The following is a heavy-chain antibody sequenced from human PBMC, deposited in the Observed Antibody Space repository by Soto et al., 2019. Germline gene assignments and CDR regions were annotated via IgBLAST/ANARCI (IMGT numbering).Heavy chain of an antibody. V-gene: IGHV4-59*08. J-gene: IGHJ4*02. CDR1: GGSISSYY. CDR2: IYYSGST. D-gene: IGHD3-10*01. Sequence: QVQLQESGPGLVKPSETLSLTCTVSGGSISSYYWSWIRQPPGKGLEWIGYIYYSGSTNYNPSLKSRVTISVDTSKNQFSLKLSSVTAADTAVYYWARHREVRAYFDYWGQGTLVTVSS. CDR3: ARHREVRAYFDY.